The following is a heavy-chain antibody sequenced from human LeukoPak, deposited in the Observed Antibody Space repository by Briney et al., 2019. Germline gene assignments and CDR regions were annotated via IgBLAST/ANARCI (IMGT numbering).Heavy chain of an antibody. J-gene: IGHJ4*02. Sequence: PSETLSLTCTVSGGSISSSNYYWGWIRQPPGKGLEWIGSIYYSGSTYYNPSLKSRLTIFVDTSKNQFSLRLTSVTAADTAVYYCARDQQLVLDYWGQGTLVTVSS. V-gene: IGHV4-39*02. CDR2: IYYSGST. D-gene: IGHD6-6*01. CDR3: ARDQQLVLDY. CDR1: GGSISSSNYY.